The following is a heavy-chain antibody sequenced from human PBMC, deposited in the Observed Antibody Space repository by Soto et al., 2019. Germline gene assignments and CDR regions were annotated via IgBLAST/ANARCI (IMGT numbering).Heavy chain of an antibody. V-gene: IGHV1-2*04. CDR2: INPNSGGT. CDR1: GYTFTGYY. Sequence: ASVKVSCKASGYTFTGYYMHWVRQAPGQGLEWMGWINPNSGGTNYAQKFQGWVTMTRDTSISTAYMELSRLRSDDTAVYYCARRDYVRGRYRRWSRAFDLWGQGTMVTVSS. J-gene: IGHJ3*01. D-gene: IGHD3-16*02. CDR3: ARRDYVRGRYRRWSRAFDL.